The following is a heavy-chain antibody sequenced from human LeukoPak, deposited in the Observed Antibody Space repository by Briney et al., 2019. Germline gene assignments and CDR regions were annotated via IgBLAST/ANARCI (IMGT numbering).Heavy chain of an antibody. V-gene: IGHV4-59*01. D-gene: IGHD6-19*01. J-gene: IGHJ2*01. CDR1: GGSMSSYY. Sequence: PSETLSLTCTVSGGSMSSYYWSWIRQSPGKGLEWIGYTYYDGTTNYNPSLKSRDTISVDTSKNQFSLKLSSVTAADTAVYYCARGTHSGWYRWYFDLWGRGTLVTVSS. CDR2: TYYDGTT. CDR3: ARGTHSGWYRWYFDL.